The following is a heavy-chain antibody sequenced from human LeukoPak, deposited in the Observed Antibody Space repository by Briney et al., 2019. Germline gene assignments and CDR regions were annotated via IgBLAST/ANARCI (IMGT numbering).Heavy chain of an antibody. CDR2: ISHDGSEK. J-gene: IGHJ4*02. V-gene: IGHV3-7*01. Sequence: GGSLRLSCATSGFTSSSYGMHWFRQSPGKGLEWVAHISHDGSEKHYVDSVKGRFTISRDNARNSQFLQMNSLRVDDTAVYYCASGGGWVFFNWGQGTLVTVSS. CDR3: ASGGGWVFFN. CDR1: GFTSSSYG. D-gene: IGHD6-19*01.